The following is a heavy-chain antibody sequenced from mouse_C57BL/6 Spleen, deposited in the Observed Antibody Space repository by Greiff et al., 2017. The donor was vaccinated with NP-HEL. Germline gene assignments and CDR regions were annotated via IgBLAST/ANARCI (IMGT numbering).Heavy chain of an antibody. V-gene: IGHV1-19*01. J-gene: IGHJ2*01. CDR2: INPYNGGT. CDR1: GYTFTDYY. D-gene: IGHD2-3*01. Sequence: VQLQQSGPVLVKPGASVKMSCKASGYTFTDYYMNWVEQSHGKSLEWIGGINPYNGGTCYNQKFKGKATLTVDKSSSTAYMELNSLTSEDSAVYYCAPDGPDYWGQGTTLTVSS. CDR3: APDGPDY.